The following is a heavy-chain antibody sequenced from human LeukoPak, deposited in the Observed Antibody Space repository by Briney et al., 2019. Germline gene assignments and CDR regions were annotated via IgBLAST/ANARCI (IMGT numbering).Heavy chain of an antibody. CDR2: IYGGSRT. CDR1: GFTVSSNY. V-gene: IGHV3-66*01. Sequence: GGSLRLSCAASGFTVSSNYMSWVRQAPGKGLEWVSVIYGGSRTLYSDSVKGRFTISRDNSKNTLYLQMNSLRAEDTAVYYCARDPRYDGAFDIWGQGTMVTVSS. CDR3: ARDPRYDGAFDI. D-gene: IGHD3-3*01. J-gene: IGHJ3*02.